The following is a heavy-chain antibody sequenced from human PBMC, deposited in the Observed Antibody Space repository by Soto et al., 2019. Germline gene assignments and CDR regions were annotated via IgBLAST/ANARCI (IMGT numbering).Heavy chain of an antibody. J-gene: IGHJ6*02. CDR1: GYSFTIYW. D-gene: IGHD3-22*01. V-gene: IGHV5-10-1*01. CDR3: ATLYYYDSSGYYYGYYYYGMDV. CDR2: IDPSDSYT. Sequence: GESLKISCKGSGYSFTIYWISWVRQMPGKGLEWMGRIDPSDSYTNYSPSFQGHVTISADKSISTAYLQWSSLKASDTAMYYCATLYYYDSSGYYYGYYYYGMDVWGQGTTVTVSS.